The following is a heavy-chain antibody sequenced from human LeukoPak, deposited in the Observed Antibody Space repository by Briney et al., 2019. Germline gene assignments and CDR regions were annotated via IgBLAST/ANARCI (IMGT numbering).Heavy chain of an antibody. D-gene: IGHD1-26*01. V-gene: IGHV6-1*01. Sequence: SQTLSLTCAISGXSVSSNNSAWNWIRQSPSRGLEWLGSTYYRSKWYNDYAASVISRITINPDTSRNQFPLQLNSVTPEDTAVYFCARGRSYSFDYWGQGTLVTVSS. CDR1: GXSVSSNNSA. CDR2: TYYRSKWYN. J-gene: IGHJ4*02. CDR3: ARGRSYSFDY.